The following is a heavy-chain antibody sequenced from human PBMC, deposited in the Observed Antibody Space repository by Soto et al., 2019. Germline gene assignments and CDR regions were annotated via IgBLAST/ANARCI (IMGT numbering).Heavy chain of an antibody. Sequence: ASETLSLTCTVSGGSFSPNYWSWIRQPPGKGLEWVGYIYYDGTARHNPSLKSRVTISVDTSKNQFSLKLSSVTAADTAVYYCARGRNHDFYYGMDVWGQGTTVTVSS. D-gene: IGHD3-3*01. V-gene: IGHV4-59*01. CDR1: GGSFSPNY. CDR2: IYYDGTA. CDR3: ARGRNHDFYYGMDV. J-gene: IGHJ6*02.